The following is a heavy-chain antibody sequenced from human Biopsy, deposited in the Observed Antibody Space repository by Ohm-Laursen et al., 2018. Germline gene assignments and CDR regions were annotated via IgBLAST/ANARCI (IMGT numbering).Heavy chain of an antibody. CDR1: GGSIRSDY. V-gene: IGHV4-59*07. J-gene: IGHJ3*01. D-gene: IGHD3-3*01. CDR2: ISGRGAT. CDR3: ARLYRLDDYWNDDPPDAFDV. Sequence: SDTLSLTCTVSGGSIRSDYWSWIRQSPRKGLKWIGHISGRGATNYNPSLRGRVTISVDTSKNQFSLKLSSVTAADTAVFFCARLYRLDDYWNDDPPDAFDVWGQGTMVTVSS.